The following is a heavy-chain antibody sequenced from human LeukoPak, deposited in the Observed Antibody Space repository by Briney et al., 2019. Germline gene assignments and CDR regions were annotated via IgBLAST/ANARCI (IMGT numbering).Heavy chain of an antibody. CDR1: GGSISSYY. J-gene: IGHJ4*02. CDR3: ASRGSIIRGDYFDS. V-gene: IGHV4-4*07. D-gene: IGHD3-10*01. CDR2: IYTSGNT. Sequence: SETLSLTCTVSGGSISSYYWSWIRQPPGKGLEWIGRIYTSGNTNYNPSLKSRVTMSLDTSKNQFSLKLSSVTAADTAVYYCASRGSIIRGDYFDSWGQGTLVTVSS.